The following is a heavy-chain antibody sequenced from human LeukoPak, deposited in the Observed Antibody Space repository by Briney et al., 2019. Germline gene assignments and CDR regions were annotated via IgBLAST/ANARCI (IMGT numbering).Heavy chain of an antibody. CDR3: ARHFRRAVAGPPRTRGYFDY. CDR2: IYHSGST. CDR1: GYSISSGYY. J-gene: IGHJ4*02. D-gene: IGHD6-19*01. Sequence: SETLSLTCTVSGYSISSGYYWGWIRQPPGKGLEWIGSIYHSGSTYYNPSLKSRVTISVDTSKNQFSLKLSSVTAADTAVYYCARHFRRAVAGPPRTRGYFDYWGQGTLVTVSS. V-gene: IGHV4-38-2*02.